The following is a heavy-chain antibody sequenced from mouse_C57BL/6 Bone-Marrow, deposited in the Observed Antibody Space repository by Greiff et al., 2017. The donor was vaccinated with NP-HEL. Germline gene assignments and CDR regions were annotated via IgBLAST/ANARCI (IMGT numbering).Heavy chain of an antibody. CDR3: ARRHYGSSYWYFDV. CDR2: IYPGDGDT. V-gene: IGHV1-80*01. CDR1: GYAFSSYW. J-gene: IGHJ1*03. D-gene: IGHD1-1*01. Sequence: VQGVESGAELVKPGASVKISCKASGYAFSSYWMNWVKQRPGKGLEWIGQIYPGDGDTNYNGKFKGKATLTADKSSSTTYMQLSSLTSEDSAVYFCARRHYGSSYWYFDVWGTGTTVTVSS.